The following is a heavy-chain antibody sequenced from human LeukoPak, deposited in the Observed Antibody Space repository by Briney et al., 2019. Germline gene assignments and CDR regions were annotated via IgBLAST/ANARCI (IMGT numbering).Heavy chain of an antibody. CDR3: ARDIRQLRFLEWLIYGMDV. D-gene: IGHD3-3*01. V-gene: IGHV3-33*01. Sequence: SGRSLRLSCAASGFTFSSYGMHWVRQAPGKGLEWVAVIWYDRSNKYYADSVKGRFTISRDNSKNTLYLQMNSLRAEDTAVYYCARDIRQLRFLEWLIYGMDVWGQGTTVTVSS. CDR1: GFTFSSYG. J-gene: IGHJ6*02. CDR2: IWYDRSNK.